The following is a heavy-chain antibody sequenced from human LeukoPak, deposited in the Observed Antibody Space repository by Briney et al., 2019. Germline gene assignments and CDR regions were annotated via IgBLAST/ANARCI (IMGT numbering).Heavy chain of an antibody. CDR2: ISWNSGSI. Sequence: GGSLRLSCAASGFTFDDYAMHWVRQAPGKGLEWVSGISWNSGSIGYADSVKGRFTISRDNAKNSLYLQMNSLRAEDTAVYYCAKDGAAGRTIYYYYMDVWGKGTTVTVSS. CDR3: AKDGAAGRTIYYYYMDV. CDR1: GFTFDDYA. J-gene: IGHJ6*03. V-gene: IGHV3-9*01. D-gene: IGHD6-13*01.